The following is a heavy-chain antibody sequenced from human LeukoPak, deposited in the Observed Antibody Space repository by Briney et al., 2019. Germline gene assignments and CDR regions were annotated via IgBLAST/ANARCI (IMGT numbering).Heavy chain of an antibody. CDR3: ARGASIGFCSSTSCYKAYDY. CDR2: INPNGGGT. J-gene: IGHJ4*02. V-gene: IGHV1-2*02. CDR1: GYTFTGYY. D-gene: IGHD2-2*02. Sequence: GASVKVSCKASGYTFTGYYMHWVRQAPGQGLEWMGWINPNGGGTNYAQKFQGRVTMTRDTSISTAYMELSRLRSDDTAVYCCARGASIGFCSSTSCYKAYDYWGQGTLVTVSS.